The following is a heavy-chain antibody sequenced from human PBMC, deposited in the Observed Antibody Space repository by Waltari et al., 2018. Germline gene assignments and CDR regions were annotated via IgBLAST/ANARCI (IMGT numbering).Heavy chain of an antibody. Sequence: QVHLVQSGTELKKPGSSVRVSCRDSGGTFKNYAVTWVRQAPGQGLEWMGKIIPMPGITNYEQKFQGRLRITADRSTTTGYMELRSLGTEDTAIYYCARRVSTKGAFEVWGRGTLVTVSP. D-gene: IGHD5-12*01. CDR1: GGTFKNYA. CDR2: IIPMPGIT. CDR3: ARRVSTKGAFEV. V-gene: IGHV1-69*04. J-gene: IGHJ3*01.